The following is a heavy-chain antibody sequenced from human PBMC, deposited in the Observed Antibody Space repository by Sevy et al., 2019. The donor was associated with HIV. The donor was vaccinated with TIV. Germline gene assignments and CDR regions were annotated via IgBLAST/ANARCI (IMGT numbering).Heavy chain of an antibody. V-gene: IGHV4-61*02. CDR3: ARERGVLYGQTTHAFDI. J-gene: IGHJ3*02. Sequence: SETLSLTCTVSGGSISSGSYYWSWIRQPAGKGLEWIGRIYTSGSTNYNPSLKSRVTISVDTSKNQFSLKLSSVTAADTAVYYCARERGVLYGQTTHAFDIWGQGTMVTVSS. CDR2: IYTSGST. D-gene: IGHD4-17*01. CDR1: GGSISSGSYY.